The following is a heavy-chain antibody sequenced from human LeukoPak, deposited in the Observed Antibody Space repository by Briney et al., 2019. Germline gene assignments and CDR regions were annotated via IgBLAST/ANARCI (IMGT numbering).Heavy chain of an antibody. CDR2: IYYGGST. V-gene: IGHV4-59*05. CDR3: ARALGYCSGGSCARGYNWFDP. J-gene: IGHJ5*02. D-gene: IGHD2-15*01. Sequence: SETLSLTCTVSGGSISSYYWSWIRQPPGKGLEWIGSIYYGGSTYYNPSLKSRVTISVDTSMNQFSLKLSFVTTADTAVYYCARALGYCSGGSCARGYNWFDPWGQGTLVTVPS. CDR1: GGSISSYY.